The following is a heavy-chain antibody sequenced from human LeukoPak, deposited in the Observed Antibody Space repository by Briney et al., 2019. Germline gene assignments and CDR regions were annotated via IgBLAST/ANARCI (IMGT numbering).Heavy chain of an antibody. Sequence: SETLSLTCTLSGGSISIYYGSWLRHPPGEGLEWLGYIYYSGSTNYNPSLKSRVTISVDTSKHQFSLKLSSVTAADTAVYYCARCRNTPKRRVGAAHNWFDPWGQGTLVTVSS. V-gene: IGHV4-59*12. CDR3: ARCRNTPKRRVGAAHNWFDP. J-gene: IGHJ5*02. D-gene: IGHD1-26*01. CDR1: GGSISIYY. CDR2: IYYSGST.